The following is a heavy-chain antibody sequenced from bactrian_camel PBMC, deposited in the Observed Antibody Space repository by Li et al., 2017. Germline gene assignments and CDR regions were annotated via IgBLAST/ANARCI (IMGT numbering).Heavy chain of an antibody. J-gene: IGHJ4*01. D-gene: IGHD3*01. CDR1: LSTDSSYC. V-gene: IGHV3S26*01. CDR3: AANIQWGTCNRPNY. Sequence: HVQLVESGGGSVQAGGSLRLACAASLSTDSSYCMGWFRQAPGKEREGVAAIDDDGSTTYADSVKGRFTISKDNAKNTLYLQMTSLKPEDTAVYYCAANIQWGTCNRPNYWGQGTQVTVS. CDR2: IDDDGST.